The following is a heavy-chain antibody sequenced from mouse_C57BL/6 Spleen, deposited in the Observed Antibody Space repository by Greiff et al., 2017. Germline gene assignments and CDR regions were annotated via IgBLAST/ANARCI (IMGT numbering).Heavy chain of an antibody. CDR1: GYSFTGYY. D-gene: IGHD1-1*01. J-gene: IGHJ2*01. V-gene: IGHV1-42*01. Sequence: VQLKESGPELVKPGASVKISCKASGYSFTGYYMNWVKQSPEKSLEWIGEINPSTGGTTYNQKFKAKATLTVDKSSSTAYMQLKSLTSEDSAVYYCARWIYYYGSTDFDYWGQGTTLTVSS. CDR2: INPSTGGT. CDR3: ARWIYYYGSTDFDY.